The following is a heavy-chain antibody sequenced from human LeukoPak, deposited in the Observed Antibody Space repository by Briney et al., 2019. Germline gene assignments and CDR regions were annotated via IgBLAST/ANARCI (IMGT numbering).Heavy chain of an antibody. CDR3: ARVKSEQQLAYFGY. Sequence: SETLSLTCTVSGGSISSYYWSWIRQPPGKGLEWIGYIYYSGSTNYNPSLKSRVTISVDTSKNQFSLKLSSVTAADTAVYYCARVKSEQQLAYFGYWGQGTLVTVSS. V-gene: IGHV4-59*01. D-gene: IGHD6-13*01. CDR2: IYYSGST. J-gene: IGHJ4*02. CDR1: GGSISSYY.